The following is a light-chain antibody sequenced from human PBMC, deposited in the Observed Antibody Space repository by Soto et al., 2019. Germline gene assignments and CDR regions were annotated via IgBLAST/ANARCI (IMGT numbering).Light chain of an antibody. Sequence: AALTQPPSASGSPGQSVTIACTGTSSDVGGYNYVSWYQQHPGKAPKLMIYEVDKRPSGVPDRFSGSKSGNTASLTVSGLQAEDEADYYCCSYAGSNNVFGTGTKVT. CDR1: SSDVGGYNY. J-gene: IGLJ1*01. V-gene: IGLV2-8*01. CDR3: CSYAGSNNV. CDR2: EVD.